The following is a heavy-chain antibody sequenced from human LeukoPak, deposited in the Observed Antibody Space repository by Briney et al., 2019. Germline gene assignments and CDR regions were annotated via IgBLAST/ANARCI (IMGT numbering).Heavy chain of an antibody. J-gene: IGHJ4*03. CDR1: GFTFSSYT. D-gene: IGHD4-17*01. CDR2: ISSGGSLE. Sequence: GRSLRLSCAASGFTFSSYTMHWVRQAPGKGLEWVAVISSGGSLEFYADSVKGRFTISRDNSRNTLYLQMNSLRADDTAVFYCARDPVAVTTPRYFDYWGQGTTVTVSS. V-gene: IGHV3-30*01. CDR3: ARDPVAVTTPRYFDY.